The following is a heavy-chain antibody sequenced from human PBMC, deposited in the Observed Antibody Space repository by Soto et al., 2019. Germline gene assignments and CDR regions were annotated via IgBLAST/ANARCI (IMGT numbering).Heavy chain of an antibody. CDR2: ISAHNGDT. D-gene: IGHD3-22*01. CDR3: ATEPIYYNDGSGYYPLGP. Sequence: GXSVKVSCKASVYSFSAYGFSWVRQAPGQGLECVGWISAHNGDTHYSQKFQGRVTLTTDTSTNTGYMELRSLTSDDTAVYFCATEPIYYNDGSGYYPLGPWGQGTLVTVSS. J-gene: IGHJ5*02. CDR1: VYSFSAYG. V-gene: IGHV1-18*04.